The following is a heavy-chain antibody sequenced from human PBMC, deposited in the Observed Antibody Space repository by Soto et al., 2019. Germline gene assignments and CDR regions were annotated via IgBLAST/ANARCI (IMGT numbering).Heavy chain of an antibody. V-gene: IGHV3-33*08. D-gene: IGHD2-2*01. CDR2: IWYDGSNK. J-gene: IGHJ6*02. Sequence: SLSCAASGVTFINYVMHWVRKDPGKGLEWVALIWYDGSNKYYAVSVQGRFTISRDNSKNTLYLQLNSLRAEDTAVYFCARGFCSGTDCSDYYIMEVWGQGTTVTVSS. CDR1: GVTFINYV. CDR3: ARGFCSGTDCSDYYIMEV.